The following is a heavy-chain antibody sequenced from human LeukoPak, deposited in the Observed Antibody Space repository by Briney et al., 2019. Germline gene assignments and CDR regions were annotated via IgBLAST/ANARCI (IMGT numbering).Heavy chain of an antibody. Sequence: PSETLSLTCTVSGGSVSSGTYYWSWIRQPPGKGLEWVGYIYYSGSTNYNPSLKSRVTISVDTSKNQFSLKLNSVTAADTAVYYCARDRVRGNSNPFFDYWGQGTLVTVSS. V-gene: IGHV4-61*01. CDR2: IYYSGST. D-gene: IGHD4-11*01. J-gene: IGHJ4*02. CDR1: GGSVSSGTYY. CDR3: ARDRVRGNSNPFFDY.